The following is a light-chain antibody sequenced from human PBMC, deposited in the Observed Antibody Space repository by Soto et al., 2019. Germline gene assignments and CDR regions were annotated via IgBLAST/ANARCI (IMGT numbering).Light chain of an antibody. V-gene: IGKV1-5*01. CDR1: SSSKW. J-gene: IGKJ2*01. CDR3: QHTTDFT. Sequence: IQMTQSPSTLAASFGDTVTMTCRSSSKWLAWYQKKPGKAPKLLIYDVSNLERGVPPRFSGSTSGAESTLTITGLQPDDLGTYYCQHTTDFTFGQGTKVDIK. CDR2: DVS.